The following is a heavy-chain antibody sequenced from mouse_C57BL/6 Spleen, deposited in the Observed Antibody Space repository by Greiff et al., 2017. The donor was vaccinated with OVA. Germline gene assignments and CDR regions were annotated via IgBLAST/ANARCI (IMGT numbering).Heavy chain of an antibody. CDR3: ARPWDYGSSDLAY. J-gene: IGHJ3*01. V-gene: IGHV5-17*01. D-gene: IGHD1-1*01. CDR1: GFTFSDYG. Sequence: EVQGVESGGGLVKPGGSLKLSCAASGFTFSDYGMHWVRQAPEKGLEWVAYISSGSSTIYYADTVKGRFTISRDNAKNTLFLKMTSLRSEDTAMYYCARPWDYGSSDLAYWGQGTLVTVSA. CDR2: ISSGSSTI.